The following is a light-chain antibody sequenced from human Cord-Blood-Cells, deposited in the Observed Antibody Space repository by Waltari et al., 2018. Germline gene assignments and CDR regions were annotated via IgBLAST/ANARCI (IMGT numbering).Light chain of an antibody. CDR3: LQANSVAIT. Sequence: DIQMTQSPSSVSASVGDRVTITCRASQAISSWLAWYQQKPGKAPKLLIYAASSLQSGGPSRFSGSGSGTDLTLTMSSLQPEDFATYYCLQANSVAITFRQGTRLEIK. CDR2: AAS. V-gene: IGKV1-12*01. J-gene: IGKJ5*01. CDR1: QAISSW.